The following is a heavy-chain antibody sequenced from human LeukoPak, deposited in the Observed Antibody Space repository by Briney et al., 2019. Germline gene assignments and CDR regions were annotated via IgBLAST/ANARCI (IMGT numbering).Heavy chain of an antibody. CDR3: AMRDEYSAKWVCYRDSGYYYGMDV. Sequence: GGSLRLSCAASGFTVSSNYMSCVRQAPGKGLEWVSVIYSGGSTYYADSVKGRFTISRDNSKNTLYLQMGSLRAEDMAVYYCAMRDEYSAKWVCYRDSGYYYGMDVWGQGTTVTVSS. V-gene: IGHV3-66*01. CDR2: IYSGGST. J-gene: IGHJ6*02. D-gene: IGHD2-8*01. CDR1: GFTVSSNY.